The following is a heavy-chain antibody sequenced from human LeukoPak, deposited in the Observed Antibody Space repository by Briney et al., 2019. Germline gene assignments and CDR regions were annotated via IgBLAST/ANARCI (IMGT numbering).Heavy chain of an antibody. D-gene: IGHD5-12*01. CDR2: IIPIFGTA. CDR3: ASMGYSGYDSAKTLPYYFDY. CDR1: GGTFSSYA. V-gene: IGHV1-69*13. J-gene: IGHJ4*02. Sequence: ASVKVSCKASGGTFSSYAISWVRQAPGQGLEWMGGIIPIFGTANYAQKFQGRVTITADESTSTAYMELSSMRSEDTAVYYCASMGYSGYDSAKTLPYYFDYWGQGTLVTVSS.